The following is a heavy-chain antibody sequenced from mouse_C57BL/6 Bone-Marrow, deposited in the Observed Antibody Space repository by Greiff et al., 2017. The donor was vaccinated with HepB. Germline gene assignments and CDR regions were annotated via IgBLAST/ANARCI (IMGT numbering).Heavy chain of an antibody. CDR1: GYTFTSYW. Sequence: VQLQQPGAELVKPGASVKVSCKASGYTFTSYWMHWVKQRPGQGLEWIGRIHPSDSDTNYNQKFKGKATLTVDKSSSTAYMQLSSLTSEDSAVYYCATSCYSNSWFAYWGQGTLVTVSA. CDR2: IHPSDSDT. V-gene: IGHV1-74*01. J-gene: IGHJ3*01. CDR3: ATSCYSNSWFAY. D-gene: IGHD2-5*01.